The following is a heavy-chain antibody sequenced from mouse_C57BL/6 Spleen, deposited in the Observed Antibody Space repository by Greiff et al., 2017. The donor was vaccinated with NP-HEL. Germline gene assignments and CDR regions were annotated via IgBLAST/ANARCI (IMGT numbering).Heavy chain of an antibody. CDR3: GSSAFYYDSY. D-gene: IGHD2-4*01. CDR2: IYPRSGNT. V-gene: IGHV1-81*01. Sequence: QAQLQQSGAELARPGASVKLSCKASGYTFTSYGISWVKQRTGQGLEWIGEIYPRSGNTYYNEKFKGKATLTADKSSSTAYMELRSLTSEDSAVYFCGSSAFYYDSYWGQGTLVTVSA. CDR1: GYTFTSYG. J-gene: IGHJ3*01.